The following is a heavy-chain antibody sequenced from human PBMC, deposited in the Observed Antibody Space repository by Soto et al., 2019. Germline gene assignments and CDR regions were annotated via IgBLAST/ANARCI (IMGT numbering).Heavy chain of an antibody. CDR3: AKEQGLITGTVIFDY. D-gene: IGHD1-7*01. V-gene: IGHV3-23*01. CDR2: ICGGGGST. J-gene: IGHJ4*02. Sequence: HPGGSLRLSCAASGFTFSSYAMHWVRQAPGKGLEWVSVICGGGGSTYYADSVKGRFTISRDNSKNTLYLQMNSLRAEDTAVYYCAKEQGLITGTVIFDYWGQGTLVTVSS. CDR1: GFTFSSYA.